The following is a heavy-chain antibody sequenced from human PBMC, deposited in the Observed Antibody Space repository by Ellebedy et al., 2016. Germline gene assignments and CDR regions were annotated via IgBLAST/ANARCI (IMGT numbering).Heavy chain of an antibody. V-gene: IGHV3-53*01. CDR3: AKDGGYSGSWYFDY. D-gene: IGHD1-26*01. CDR1: GFSVSSNY. Sequence: GESLKISCVVSGFSVSSNYLSWVRQAPGKGLEWVSVIYAGGSTFYADSVKGRFTISRDNAKNTLYLQMSSLRAEDTALYYCAKDGGYSGSWYFDYWGQGTLVTVSS. J-gene: IGHJ4*02. CDR2: IYAGGST.